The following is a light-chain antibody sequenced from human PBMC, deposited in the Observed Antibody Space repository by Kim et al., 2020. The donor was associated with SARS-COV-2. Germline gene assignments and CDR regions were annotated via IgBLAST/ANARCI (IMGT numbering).Light chain of an antibody. J-gene: IGKJ2*01. Sequence: SASVGDSVTMTCRSSRNINKYLNVYQQKRGKAPKPLISGASSLQRGVPSRYSGSGSETDFTLTISSLQPEDFATYFCQQSYGTPPTFGQGTKLDI. CDR2: GAS. CDR1: RNINKY. V-gene: IGKV1-39*01. CDR3: QQSYGTPPT.